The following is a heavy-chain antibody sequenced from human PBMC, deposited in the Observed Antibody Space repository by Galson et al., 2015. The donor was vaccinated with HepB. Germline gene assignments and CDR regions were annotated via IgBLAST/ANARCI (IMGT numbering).Heavy chain of an antibody. CDR1: GYSITSGHY. D-gene: IGHD3-9*01. CDR3: SRLLSNYDFLTGTAY. J-gene: IGHJ4*02. CDR2: IFHSGTT. V-gene: IGHV4-38-2*02. Sequence: ETLSLTCSVSGYSITSGHYWGWIRQPPGKALEWIGSIFHSGTTWYNSSLRSRVTISVDTSKNEFSLQVRSVTAADTAVYYCSRLLSNYDFLTGTAYWGQGMLATVSS.